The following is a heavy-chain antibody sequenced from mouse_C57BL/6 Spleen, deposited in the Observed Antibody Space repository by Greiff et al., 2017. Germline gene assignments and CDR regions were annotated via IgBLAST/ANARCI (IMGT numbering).Heavy chain of an antibody. V-gene: IGHV1-15*01. CDR2: IDPETGGT. J-gene: IGHJ1*03. CDR3: TSYYGSPYWYFDV. D-gene: IGHD1-1*01. Sequence: VQLQQSGAELVRPGASVTLSCKASGYTFTDYEMHWVKQTPVHGLAWIGAIDPETGGTAYNQKFKGKAILTADKSSSTAYMELRSLTSEDSAVYYCTSYYGSPYWYFDVWGTGTTVTVSS. CDR1: GYTFTDYE.